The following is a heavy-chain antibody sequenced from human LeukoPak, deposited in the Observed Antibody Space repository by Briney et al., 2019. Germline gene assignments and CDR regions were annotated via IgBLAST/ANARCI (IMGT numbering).Heavy chain of an antibody. CDR3: ARDYYDSSGYYHAFDY. J-gene: IGHJ4*02. V-gene: IGHV3-74*01. Sequence: PGGSLRLSCAASGFTSSSYWMHWVRQAPGKGLVWVSRINSDGSSTSYADSVKGRFTISRDNAKNTLYLQMNSLRAEDTAVYYCARDYYDSSGYYHAFDYWGQGTLVTVSS. CDR1: GFTSSSYW. D-gene: IGHD3-22*01. CDR2: INSDGSST.